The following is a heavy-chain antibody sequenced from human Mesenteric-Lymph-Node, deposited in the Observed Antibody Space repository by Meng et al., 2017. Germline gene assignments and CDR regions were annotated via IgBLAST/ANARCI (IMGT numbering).Heavy chain of an antibody. Sequence: ASVKVSCKASGYTFTSYGISWVRQAPGQGLEWMGRINPNSGGTNYAQKFQGRVTMTRDTSISTAYMEVSRLRSDDTAVYYCARGSGNYYDSSGYPNWGQGTLVTVSS. CDR2: INPNSGGT. CDR1: GYTFTSYG. CDR3: ARGSGNYYDSSGYPN. J-gene: IGHJ4*02. V-gene: IGHV1-2*06. D-gene: IGHD3-22*01.